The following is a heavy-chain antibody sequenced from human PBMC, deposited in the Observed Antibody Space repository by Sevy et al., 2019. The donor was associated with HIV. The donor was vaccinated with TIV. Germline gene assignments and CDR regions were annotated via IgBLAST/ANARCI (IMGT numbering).Heavy chain of an antibody. J-gene: IGHJ6*02. CDR2: IYPSGIT. CDR3: ARDCKYYGSGSHKNYYYYYGMDV. Sequence: SETLSLTCTVSGGSISSYYWSWIRQPAGKGLEWIGRIYPSGITNYNPSLKSRVTISVDTSKNQFSLKLSSVTAADTAVYYCARDCKYYGSGSHKNYYYYYGMDVWGQGTTVTVSS. D-gene: IGHD3-10*01. V-gene: IGHV4-4*07. CDR1: GGSISSYY.